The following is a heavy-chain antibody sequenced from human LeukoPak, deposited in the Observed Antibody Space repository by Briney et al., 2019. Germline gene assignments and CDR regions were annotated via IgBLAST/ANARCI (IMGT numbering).Heavy chain of an antibody. D-gene: IGHD1-26*01. CDR3: TTDPGIVGAHPLDY. V-gene: IGHV3-53*01. CDR2: IYSGGST. J-gene: IGHJ4*02. Sequence: GGSLRLSCAASGVTVSNNYLSWVRQAPGKGLEWVSVIYSGGSTYYADSVKGRFTISRDNSKNTLYLQMNSLKTEDTAVYYCTTDPGIVGAHPLDYWGQGTLVTVSS. CDR1: GVTVSNNY.